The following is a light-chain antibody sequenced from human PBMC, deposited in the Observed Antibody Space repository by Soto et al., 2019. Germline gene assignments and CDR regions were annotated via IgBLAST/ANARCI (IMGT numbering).Light chain of an antibody. CDR3: QQYDKWPIT. J-gene: IGKJ5*01. CDR1: QSVSRN. V-gene: IGKV3-15*01. Sequence: EIVMTQSPATLSVSPGERVTLSCRASQSVSRNSAWYQQKPGQPPRLLIYDAAARATGIPARFSGSGSGTEFTLTISSLQSEDFAVYYCQQYDKWPITFGQGTRLEIK. CDR2: DAA.